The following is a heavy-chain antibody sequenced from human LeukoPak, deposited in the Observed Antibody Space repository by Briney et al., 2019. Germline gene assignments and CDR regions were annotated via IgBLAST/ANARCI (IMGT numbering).Heavy chain of an antibody. CDR3: ARPPVDTAMAYIDY. J-gene: IGHJ4*02. CDR1: GGSISSSSYY. D-gene: IGHD5-18*01. Sequence: SETLSLTCTVSGGSISSSSYYWGWIRQPPGKGLEWIGSIYYSGSTYYNPPLKSRVTISVDTSKNQFSLKLSSVTAADTAVYYCARPPVDTAMAYIDYWGQGTLVTVSS. CDR2: IYYSGST. V-gene: IGHV4-39*01.